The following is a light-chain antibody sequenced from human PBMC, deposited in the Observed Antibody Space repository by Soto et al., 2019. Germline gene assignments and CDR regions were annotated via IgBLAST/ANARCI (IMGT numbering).Light chain of an antibody. CDR2: RNN. V-gene: IGLV1-47*01. Sequence: QLVLTQPPSASETPGQRVTISCSGSSSNIGSNYVYWYQQLPGTAPKLLIYRNNQRPSGVPDRFSGSKSGTSASLAISGLRSEDEADYYCAAWDDSLSALFGGGTKLTVL. CDR3: AAWDDSLSAL. J-gene: IGLJ2*01. CDR1: SSNIGSNY.